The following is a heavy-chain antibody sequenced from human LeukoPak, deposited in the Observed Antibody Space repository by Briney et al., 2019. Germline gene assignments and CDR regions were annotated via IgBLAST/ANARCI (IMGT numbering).Heavy chain of an antibody. Sequence: PGGALRLSCAASGFTFSYYYMSWIRQTPGKGLERVSYISSSGSTIYYADSVKGRFTISRDKAKNSLYLQMNSLRAEDTAVYYCARDYADFDYWGQGTLVTVSS. CDR1: GFTFSYYY. D-gene: IGHD4-17*01. V-gene: IGHV3-11*01. CDR2: ISSSGSTI. CDR3: ARDYADFDY. J-gene: IGHJ4*02.